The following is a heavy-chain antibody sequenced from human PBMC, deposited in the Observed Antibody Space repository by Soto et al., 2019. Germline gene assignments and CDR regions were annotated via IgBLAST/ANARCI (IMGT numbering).Heavy chain of an antibody. CDR1: SGSISSSSYY. J-gene: IGHJ5*02. V-gene: IGHV4-39*01. D-gene: IGHD3-3*01. Sequence: QLQLQESGPGLVKPSETLSLTCTVSSGSISSSSYYWGWIRQSPGKGLEWIGTISYSGTTCYNPSLRGRVTICGDPSRNPFPLHLSCVAAADTAVYYCASRGGGGVVLWNWFAPGGQGTVVTVSS. CDR2: ISYSGTT. CDR3: ASRGGGGVVLWNWFAP.